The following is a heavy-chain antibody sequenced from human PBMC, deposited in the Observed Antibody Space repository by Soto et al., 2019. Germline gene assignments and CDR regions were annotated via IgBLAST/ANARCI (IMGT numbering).Heavy chain of an antibody. CDR3: ASLGRHG. V-gene: IGHV3-7*01. CDR2: IKQDGSEI. Sequence: GSLRLSCAASGFTFSSYWMSWVRQAPGRGLEWVANIKQDGSEIQYVDSAKGRFTISRDNAKNSLYLQMNSLRAEDTAVCYCASLGRHGWGQGTTVTVSS. CDR1: GFTFSSYW. D-gene: IGHD3-16*01. J-gene: IGHJ6*02.